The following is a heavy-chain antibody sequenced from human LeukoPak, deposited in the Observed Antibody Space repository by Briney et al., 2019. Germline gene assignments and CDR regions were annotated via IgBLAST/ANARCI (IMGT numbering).Heavy chain of an antibody. CDR1: GFTFNNYA. V-gene: IGHV3-23*01. Sequence: GGSLRLSCAASGFTFNNYAMSWVRQAPGKGLEWVSTITGSGGSTYSADSVKGRLTISRDNSKNTLHLQMNSLRADDTALYYCARNQDSSWYYYYMDVWGKGTTVTVSS. D-gene: IGHD6-13*01. J-gene: IGHJ6*03. CDR3: ARNQDSSWYYYYMDV. CDR2: ITGSGGST.